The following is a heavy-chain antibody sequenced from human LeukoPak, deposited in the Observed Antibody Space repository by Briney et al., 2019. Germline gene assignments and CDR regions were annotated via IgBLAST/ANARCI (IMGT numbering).Heavy chain of an antibody. CDR2: IRYNGNNQ. J-gene: IGHJ6*03. Sequence: GGSLRLSCAASGFTFNNYGMHWVPQAPGKGLEWVAFIRYNGNNQYYADSVKGRFTISRDNSKNTLYLQMNSLKGDDTAVYYCAKDSAFYYIDVWGKGTTVIISS. D-gene: IGHD3-10*01. V-gene: IGHV3-30*02. CDR3: AKDSAFYYIDV. CDR1: GFTFNNYG.